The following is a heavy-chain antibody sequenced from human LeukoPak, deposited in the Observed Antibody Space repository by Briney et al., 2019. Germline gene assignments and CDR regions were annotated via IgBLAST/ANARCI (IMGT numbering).Heavy chain of an antibody. Sequence: GGSLRLSCEASEFTFSSYWMHWVRQAPGKGLVWVSRINSDGRTTIYADSVKGRFTISRDNAKNTLYLQMNSLRAEDTAVSYCAREGYYDSSGYSIRFSYWGQGTLVTVSS. J-gene: IGHJ4*02. CDR2: INSDGRTT. V-gene: IGHV3-74*01. CDR1: EFTFSSYW. D-gene: IGHD3-22*01. CDR3: AREGYYDSSGYSIRFSY.